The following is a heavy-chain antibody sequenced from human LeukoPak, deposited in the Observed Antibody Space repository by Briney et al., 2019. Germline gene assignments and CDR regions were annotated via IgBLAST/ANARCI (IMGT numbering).Heavy chain of an antibody. Sequence: GGSLRLSCAASGFTFDDYAMHWVRQAPGKGLEWVSGISWNSGSIGYADSVKGRFTISRDNAKNSLYLQMNSLRAEDMALYYCAKEYCSGGSCYRGAFDIWGQGTMVTVS. CDR1: GFTFDDYA. CDR2: ISWNSGSI. CDR3: AKEYCSGGSCYRGAFDI. V-gene: IGHV3-9*03. D-gene: IGHD2-15*01. J-gene: IGHJ3*02.